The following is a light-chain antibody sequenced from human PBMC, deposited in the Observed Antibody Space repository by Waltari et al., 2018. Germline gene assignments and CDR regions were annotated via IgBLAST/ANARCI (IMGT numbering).Light chain of an antibody. V-gene: IGLV2-14*01. CDR1: SSDVGGYNY. CDR3: SSYTSSSTLAV. CDR2: GVS. J-gene: IGLJ7*01. Sequence: QSALTQPASVSGSPGQSITISCTGTSSDVGGYNYVSWYQQHPGKAPKLMIYGVSNRPAGVSNRLSGSKAGNTASLTISGLQAEDEADYYCSSYTSSSTLAVFGGGTQLTVL.